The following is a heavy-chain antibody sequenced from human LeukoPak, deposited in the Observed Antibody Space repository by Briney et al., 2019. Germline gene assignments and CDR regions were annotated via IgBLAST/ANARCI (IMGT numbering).Heavy chain of an antibody. CDR3: ARLLEGPTVTPNWFDP. J-gene: IGHJ5*02. Sequence: GESLKISCKASGYTFSDLWIGWVRQMPGKGLEWMGIIYPGDSDTRYSPSFQGQVTISADKSISTAYLQWSSLKASDTAMYYCARLLEGPTVTPNWFDPWGQGTLVTVSS. V-gene: IGHV5-51*01. CDR2: IYPGDSDT. D-gene: IGHD4-11*01. CDR1: GYTFSDLW.